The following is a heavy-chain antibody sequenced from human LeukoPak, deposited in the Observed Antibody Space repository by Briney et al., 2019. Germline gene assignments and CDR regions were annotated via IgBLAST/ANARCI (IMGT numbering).Heavy chain of an antibody. D-gene: IGHD6-25*01. CDR1: GFTFSSYA. V-gene: IGHV3-23*01. CDR3: AKAWAAYMDV. Sequence: GGSLRLSCADSGFTFSSYAMSWVRQAPGKGLEWVSAISGSGGSTYYADSVKGRFTISRDNSKNTLCLQMNSLRAEDTAVYYCAKAWAAYMDVWGQGTTVTVSS. J-gene: IGHJ6*03. CDR2: ISGSGGST.